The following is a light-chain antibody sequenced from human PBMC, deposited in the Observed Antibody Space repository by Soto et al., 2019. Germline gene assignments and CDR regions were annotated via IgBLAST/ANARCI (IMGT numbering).Light chain of an antibody. J-gene: IGKJ1*01. Sequence: ELCLTQSPATLSSFPGDRVTLSCRASQYINTRLAWYQHRPGQSPRLLIYQTSLRAAGIPARFSASGSGTDFTLTISDVQPEDFALYYCHQRQSWPRTFGQGTKVDIK. V-gene: IGKV3-11*01. CDR3: HQRQSWPRT. CDR1: QYINTR. CDR2: QTS.